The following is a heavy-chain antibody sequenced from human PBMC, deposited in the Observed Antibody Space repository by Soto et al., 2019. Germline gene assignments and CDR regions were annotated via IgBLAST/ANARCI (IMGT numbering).Heavy chain of an antibody. D-gene: IGHD2-2*02. Sequence: GSLTLTCAASGVTFSSYAMSWVRQAPGKGLEWVSAISGSGGSTYYADSVKGRFTISRDNSKNTLYLQMNSLRAEDTAVYYCAKARYQLLYLSWFGPWGQGTLVPVS. CDR1: GVTFSSYA. CDR2: ISGSGGST. CDR3: AKARYQLLYLSWFGP. J-gene: IGHJ5*01. V-gene: IGHV3-23*01.